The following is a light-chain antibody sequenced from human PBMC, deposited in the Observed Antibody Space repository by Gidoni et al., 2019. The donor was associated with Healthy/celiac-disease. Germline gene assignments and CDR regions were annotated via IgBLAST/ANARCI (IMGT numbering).Light chain of an antibody. J-gene: IGLJ3*02. Sequence: QSALTQPASVSGPPGQSITTSCTGTSSDVGRYNLVAWDQQHPGKAPKLMINEVSTRPSGVSNRFSGSKSGNTAALTISGLQAEDEADYYCCSYAGSSTLWVFGGGTKLTVL. CDR2: EVS. V-gene: IGLV2-23*02. CDR1: SSDVGRYNL. CDR3: CSYAGSSTLWV.